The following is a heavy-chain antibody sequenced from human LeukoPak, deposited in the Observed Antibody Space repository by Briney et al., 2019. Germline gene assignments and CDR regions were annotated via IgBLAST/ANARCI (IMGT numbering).Heavy chain of an antibody. CDR1: GYTFTGYY. V-gene: IGHV1-2*02. Sequence: GASVKVSCKASGYTFTGYYMHWVRQAPGQGLEWVGWVNPDSGGTNYAQKFQGRVTMTRDTSINTAYMELSRLTSDDTAMYYCARIHCSSTSCYYFDYWGQGTLVTVSP. D-gene: IGHD2-2*01. J-gene: IGHJ4*02. CDR3: ARIHCSSTSCYYFDY. CDR2: VNPDSGGT.